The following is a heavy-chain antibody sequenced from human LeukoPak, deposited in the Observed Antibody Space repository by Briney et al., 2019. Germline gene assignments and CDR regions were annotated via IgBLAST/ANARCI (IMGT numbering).Heavy chain of an antibody. D-gene: IGHD3-22*01. CDR1: GFTFSSYS. J-gene: IGHJ4*02. CDR2: ITSSSSYI. CDR3: ARDPGDSSGYYKKKWTKTFDY. Sequence: GGSLRLSCAASGFTFSSYSMNWVRQAPGKGLEWVSSITSSSSYIYYADSVKGRFTFSRDNAKNSLYLQMNSLRAEDTAVYYCARDPGDSSGYYKKKWTKTFDYWGQGTLVTVSS. V-gene: IGHV3-21*01.